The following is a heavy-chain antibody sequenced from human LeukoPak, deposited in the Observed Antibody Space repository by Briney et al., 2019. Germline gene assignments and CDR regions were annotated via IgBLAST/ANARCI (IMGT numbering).Heavy chain of an antibody. CDR2: ISSSSSYI. CDR1: GFTFSSYS. V-gene: IGHV3-21*01. Sequence: GGSLRLSCAASGFTFSSYSMNWVRQAPGKGLEWVSSISSSSSYIYYADSVKGRFTISRDNAKNSLYLQMNSLRAEDTAVYYCARDKSSWYRHRDAFDIWGQGTMVTVSS. J-gene: IGHJ3*02. CDR3: ARDKSSWYRHRDAFDI. D-gene: IGHD6-13*01.